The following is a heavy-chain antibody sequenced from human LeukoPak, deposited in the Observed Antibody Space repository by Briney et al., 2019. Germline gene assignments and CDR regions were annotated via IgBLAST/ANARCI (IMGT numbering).Heavy chain of an antibody. D-gene: IGHD3-22*01. Sequence: PSETLSLTCTVSGGSVSSGSYYWSWIRQPPGKGLEWIGYIYYSGSTNYNPSLKSRVTISVDTSKNQFSLKLSSVTAADTAVYYCARGGGGYYDSSGYSSHIDYWGQGTLVTVSS. CDR2: IYYSGST. V-gene: IGHV4-61*01. J-gene: IGHJ4*02. CDR3: ARGGGGYYDSSGYSSHIDY. CDR1: GGSVSSGSYY.